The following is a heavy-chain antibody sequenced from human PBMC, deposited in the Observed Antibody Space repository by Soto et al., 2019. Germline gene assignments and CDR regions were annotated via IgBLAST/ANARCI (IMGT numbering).Heavy chain of an antibody. CDR1: GYTFASYA. J-gene: IGHJ4*02. V-gene: IGHV1-18*01. CDR2: ISAYNGNT. D-gene: IGHD2-2*01. Sequence: QVQLVQSGAEVKKPRASVKVSCKASGYTFASYAISWMRQAPGPGLEWMGWISAYNGNTNNAQKLQGRVTMTTDTSTSTADMERRSLRSDDTAVYYCARDPPPPAYWGQGTLVTVSS. CDR3: ARDPPPPAY.